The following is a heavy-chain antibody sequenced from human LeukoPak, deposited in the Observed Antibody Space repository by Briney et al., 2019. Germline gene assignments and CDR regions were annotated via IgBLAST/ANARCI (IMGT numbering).Heavy chain of an antibody. CDR1: GFTFSSYG. V-gene: IGHV3-33*06. J-gene: IGHJ3*02. Sequence: TGGSLRLSCAASGFTFSSYGMHWVRQAPGKGLEWVAVIWYDGSNKYYADSVKGRFTISRDNSKNTLYLQMNSLRAEDTAVYYCAKDAPYGDDAFDIWGQGTMVTVSS. CDR3: AKDAPYGDDAFDI. CDR2: IWYDGSNK. D-gene: IGHD2-8*01.